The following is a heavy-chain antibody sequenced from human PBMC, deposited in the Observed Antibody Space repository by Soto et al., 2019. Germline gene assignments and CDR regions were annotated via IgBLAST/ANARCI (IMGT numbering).Heavy chain of an antibody. CDR1: GFTFSSYD. J-gene: IGHJ6*02. CDR3: ARTPACGGDCWYLLGYGMDV. CDR2: IGTAGDT. D-gene: IGHD2-21*02. V-gene: IGHV3-13*01. Sequence: PGGSLRLSCAASGFTFSSYDMHWVRQATGKGLEWVSAIGTAGDTYYPGSVKGRFTISRENAKNSLYLQMNSLRAEDTAVYYCARTPACGGDCWYLLGYGMDVWGQGTTVTVSS.